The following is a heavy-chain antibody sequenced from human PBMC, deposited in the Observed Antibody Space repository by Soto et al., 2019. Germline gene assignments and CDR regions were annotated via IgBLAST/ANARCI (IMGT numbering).Heavy chain of an antibody. CDR2: IYYSGST. Sequence: PSETLSLTCTVSGGPISSYYWSWIRQPPGKGLEWIGYIYYSGSTNYNPSLKSRVTISVDTSKNQFSLKLSSVTAADTAVYYFARELTIPGIAAAGTSPNWFDPWGQGTLVTVS. D-gene: IGHD6-13*01. V-gene: IGHV4-59*01. J-gene: IGHJ5*02. CDR1: GGPISSYY. CDR3: ARELTIPGIAAAGTSPNWFDP.